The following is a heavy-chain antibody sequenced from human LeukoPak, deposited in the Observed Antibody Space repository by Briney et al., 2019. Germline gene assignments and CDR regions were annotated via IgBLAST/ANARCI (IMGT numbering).Heavy chain of an antibody. V-gene: IGHV3-30*03. J-gene: IGHJ5*02. D-gene: IGHD4-23*01. Sequence: PGGSLRLSCAASGFTFSSYGMHWVRQAPGKGLEWVAVISYDGSNKYYADSVKGRFTISRDNSKNTLYLQMNSLGAEDTAVYYCATQGLTVVTPQYNWFDPWGQGTLVTVSS. CDR3: ATQGLTVVTPQYNWFDP. CDR1: GFTFSSYG. CDR2: ISYDGSNK.